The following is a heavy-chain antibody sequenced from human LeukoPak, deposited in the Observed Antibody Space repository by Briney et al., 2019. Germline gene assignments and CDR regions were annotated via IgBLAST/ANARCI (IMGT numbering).Heavy chain of an antibody. J-gene: IGHJ4*02. D-gene: IGHD1-26*01. CDR2: INHSGST. Sequence: SETLSLTCAVYGGSFSGYYWSWIRQPPGKGLEWIGEINHSGSTNYNPSLKSRVTISVDTSKNQFSLKLSSVTAADTAVYYCARRRREYFDYWGQGTLVTVSS. CDR1: GGSFSGYY. CDR3: ARRRREYFDY. V-gene: IGHV4-34*01.